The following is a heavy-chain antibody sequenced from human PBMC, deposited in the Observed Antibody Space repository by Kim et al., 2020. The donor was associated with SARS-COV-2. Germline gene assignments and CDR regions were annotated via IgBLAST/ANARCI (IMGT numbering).Heavy chain of an antibody. J-gene: IGHJ4*02. CDR3: ARLAGRAYYDFWSGYWDFDY. Sequence: GESLKISCKGSGYSFTSYWIGWVRQMPGKGLEWMGIIYPGDSDTRYSPSFQGQVTISADKSISTAYLQWSSLKASDTAMYYCARLAGRAYYDFWSGYWDFDYWGQGTLVTVSS. CDR1: GYSFTSYW. V-gene: IGHV5-51*01. CDR2: IYPGDSDT. D-gene: IGHD3-3*01.